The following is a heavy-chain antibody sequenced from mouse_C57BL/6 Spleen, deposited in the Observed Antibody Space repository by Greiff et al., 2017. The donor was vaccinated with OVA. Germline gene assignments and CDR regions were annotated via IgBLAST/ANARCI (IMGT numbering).Heavy chain of an antibody. D-gene: IGHD1-1*01. CDR2: INPGSGGT. CDR1: GYTFTGYW. V-gene: IGHV1-54*01. Sequence: QVQLQQSGAELMKPGASVKLSCKATGYTFTGYWIEWVKQRPGQGLEWIGVINPGSGGTNYNEKFKGKATLTADKSSSTAYMQLSSLTSEDSAVYFCARTGGGYGSSLDYWGQGTTLTVSS. CDR3: ARTGGGYGSSLDY. J-gene: IGHJ2*01.